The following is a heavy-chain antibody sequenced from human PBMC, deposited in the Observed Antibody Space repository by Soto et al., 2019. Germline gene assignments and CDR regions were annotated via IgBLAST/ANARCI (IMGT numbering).Heavy chain of an antibody. CDR1: GGSISSGGYY. J-gene: IGHJ5*02. CDR2: IYYSGST. V-gene: IGHV4-31*03. Sequence: SETLSLTCTVSGGSISSGGYYWSWIRQHPGKGLEWIGYIYYSGSTYYNPSLKSRVTISVDTSKNQFSLKLSSVTAADTAVYYCARVAHYYDSSGYYSPWFDPWGQGTLVTVSS. D-gene: IGHD3-22*01. CDR3: ARVAHYYDSSGYYSPWFDP.